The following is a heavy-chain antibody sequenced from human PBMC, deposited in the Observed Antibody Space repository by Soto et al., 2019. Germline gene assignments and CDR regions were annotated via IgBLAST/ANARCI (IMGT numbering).Heavy chain of an antibody. D-gene: IGHD2-15*01. CDR2: ISGSGGST. CDR3: AKSVARYCSGGSCKPFDY. J-gene: IGHJ4*02. V-gene: IGHV3-23*01. CDR1: GVTFSSYT. Sequence: PARSLRLSCAASGVTFSSYTMSWVRQAPGKGLEWVSAISGSGGSTYYADSVKGRFTISRDNSKNTLYLQMNSLRAEDTAVYYCAKSVARYCSGGSCKPFDYWGQGTLVTVS.